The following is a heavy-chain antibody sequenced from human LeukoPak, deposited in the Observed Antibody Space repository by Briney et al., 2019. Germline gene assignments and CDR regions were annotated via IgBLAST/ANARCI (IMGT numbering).Heavy chain of an antibody. CDR3: ARDPASSSFDY. CDR1: GLNFRTSW. D-gene: IGHD6-13*01. Sequence: GGSLRLSCTASGLNFRTSWMSWVRQSPGKGLEFLANIRYDGTGKNYMDSVKGRVTISRDNHKNSLYLQMDSLRADDTAVYYCARDPASSSFDYWGQGVLVTVSS. J-gene: IGHJ4*02. V-gene: IGHV3-7*01. CDR2: IRYDGTGK.